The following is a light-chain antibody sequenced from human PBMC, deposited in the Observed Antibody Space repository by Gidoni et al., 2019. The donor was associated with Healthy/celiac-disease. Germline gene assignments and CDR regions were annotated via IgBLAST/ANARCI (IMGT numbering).Light chain of an antibody. J-gene: IGKJ1*01. CDR3: QQYNSYPRT. V-gene: IGKV1-5*03. Sequence: DIRMTQSPSTLSASVGDRVTITCRASQSISSWLAWYQQKPGTAPKLLIYKASSLESGVPSRFSGSGSGTEFTLTISSLQPDDFATYYCQQYNSYPRTFGQXTKLEIK. CDR2: KAS. CDR1: QSISSW.